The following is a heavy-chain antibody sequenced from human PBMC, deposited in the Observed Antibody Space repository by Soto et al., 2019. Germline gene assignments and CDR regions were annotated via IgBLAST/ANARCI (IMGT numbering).Heavy chain of an antibody. CDR2: TYYRSKWYN. Sequence: SQTPSLTCAISGDSVSSNSAAWNWIRQSPSRGLEWLGRTYYRSKWYNDYAVSVKSRITINPDTSKNQFSLQLNSVTPEDTAVYYCARSPRGGWLQLKGAFDTWGQGTMVTVSS. J-gene: IGHJ3*02. CDR3: ARSPRGGWLQLKGAFDT. V-gene: IGHV6-1*01. CDR1: GDSVSSNSAA. D-gene: IGHD5-12*01.